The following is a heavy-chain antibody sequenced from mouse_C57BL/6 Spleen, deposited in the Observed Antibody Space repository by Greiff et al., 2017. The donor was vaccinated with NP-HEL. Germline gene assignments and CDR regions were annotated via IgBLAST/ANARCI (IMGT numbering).Heavy chain of an antibody. CDR2: ISDGGSYT. CDR3: ARDFYDYYAMDY. D-gene: IGHD2-3*01. V-gene: IGHV5-4*01. Sequence: EVQVVESGGGLVKPGGSLKLSCAASGFTFSSYAMSWVRQTPEKRLEWVATISDGGSYTYYPDNVKGRFTISRDNAKNNLYLQMSHLKSEDTAMYYCARDFYDYYAMDYWGQGTSVTVSS. CDR1: GFTFSSYA. J-gene: IGHJ4*01.